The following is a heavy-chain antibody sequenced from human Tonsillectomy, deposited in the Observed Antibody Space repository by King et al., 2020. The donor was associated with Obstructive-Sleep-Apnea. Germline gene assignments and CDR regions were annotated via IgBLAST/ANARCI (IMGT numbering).Heavy chain of an antibody. CDR1: GFTFSSYA. CDR2: ISYDGSYK. CDR3: ARGGQQLVEVFDY. D-gene: IGHD6-13*01. V-gene: IGHV3-30-3*01. Sequence: VQLVESGGGVVQPGRSLRLSCAASGFTFSSYAMFWVRQAPGKGLEWVAVISYDGSYKYYADSVKGRFTISRDPSKNTLYLQMNSLRAEDTAMFYCARGGQQLVEVFDYWGQGTLVTVSS. J-gene: IGHJ4*02.